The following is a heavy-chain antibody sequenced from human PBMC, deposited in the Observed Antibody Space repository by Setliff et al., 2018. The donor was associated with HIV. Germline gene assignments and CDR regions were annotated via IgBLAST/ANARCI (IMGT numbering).Heavy chain of an antibody. CDR2: ISSSSSYI. CDR1: GFTFSSYS. Sequence: GGSLRLSCAASGFTFSSYSMNWVRQAPGKGLEWVSSISSSSSYIYYADSVKGRFTISRDNAKNSLYLQMNSLRAEDTAVYYCSRHIYCGSDCLPYYYYYMDVWGKGTTVTVS. J-gene: IGHJ6*03. CDR3: SRHIYCGSDCLPYYYYYMDV. V-gene: IGHV3-21*01. D-gene: IGHD2-21*02.